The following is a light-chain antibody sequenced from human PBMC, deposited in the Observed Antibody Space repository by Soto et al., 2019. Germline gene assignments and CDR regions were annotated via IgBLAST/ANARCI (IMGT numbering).Light chain of an antibody. Sequence: EIVLTQSPATLSLSPGDRATLSCRASQSVTSSLAWFQQKPGQAPRLLIYDVSRRATAIPARFSGSRSGTEFTLTISSIETEDFAVYYCQQRTTWPTFGGGTKVEIK. J-gene: IGKJ4*01. CDR3: QQRTTWPT. CDR2: DVS. V-gene: IGKV3-11*01. CDR1: QSVTSS.